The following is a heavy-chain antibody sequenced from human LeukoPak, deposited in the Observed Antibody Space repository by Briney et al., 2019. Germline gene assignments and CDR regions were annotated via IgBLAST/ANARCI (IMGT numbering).Heavy chain of an antibody. J-gene: IGHJ4*02. CDR1: GGSISSYY. D-gene: IGHD6-19*01. V-gene: IGHV4-4*07. CDR3: ARESSGIAVAAARGGARFDY. Sequence: PSETLSLTCTVSGGSISSYYWSWIRQPAGKGLEWIGRIYTSGSTNYNPSLKSRVTISVDKSKNQFSLKLSSVTAADTAVYYCARESSGIAVAAARGGARFDYWGQGTLVTVS. CDR2: IYTSGST.